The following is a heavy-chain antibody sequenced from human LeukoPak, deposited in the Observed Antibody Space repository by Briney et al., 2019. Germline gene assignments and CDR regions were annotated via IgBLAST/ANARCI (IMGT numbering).Heavy chain of an antibody. V-gene: IGHV3-64*01. Sequence: PGGSLRLSCAASGFTFSSYAMHWVRQAPGKGLEYVSAISSNGGSTYYANSVKGRFTISRDNSKNTLYLQMGSLRAEDMAVYYCARAGQQWLVRGNWFDPWGQGTLVTVSS. CDR2: ISSNGGST. J-gene: IGHJ5*02. CDR1: GFTFSSYA. D-gene: IGHD6-19*01. CDR3: ARAGQQWLVRGNWFDP.